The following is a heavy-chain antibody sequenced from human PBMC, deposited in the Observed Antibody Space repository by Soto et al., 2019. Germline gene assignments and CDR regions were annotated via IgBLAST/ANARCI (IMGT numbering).Heavy chain of an antibody. CDR1: GFTFSNYG. CDR2: ISYDGSHK. D-gene: IGHD2-15*01. V-gene: IGHV3-30*18. Sequence: QVQLVESGGGVVQPGRSLRLSCAGSGFTFSNYGLHWVRQAPGKGLEWVAVISYDGSHKYYADSVKGRFTISRDNSNNMQYLQNDSLGAGDTAVYYCAKDGAPRYLCRSSCHPAGAYWGQGTLVTVSS. J-gene: IGHJ4*02. CDR3: AKDGAPRYLCRSSCHPAGAY.